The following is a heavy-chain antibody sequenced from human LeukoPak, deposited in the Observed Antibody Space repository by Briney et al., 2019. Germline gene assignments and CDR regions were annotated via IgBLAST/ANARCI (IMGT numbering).Heavy chain of an antibody. V-gene: IGHV3-33*01. CDR3: ARDWDYYDSSGYFDY. CDR1: GFTFSSYG. CDR2: IWYDGSNK. Sequence: AGGSLRLSCAASGFTFSSYGMHWVRQAPGKGLEWVAVIWYDGSNKYYADSVKGRFTISRDNSKNTLYLQMNSLRAEDTAVYYCARDWDYYDSSGYFDYWGQGTLVTVSS. D-gene: IGHD3-22*01. J-gene: IGHJ4*02.